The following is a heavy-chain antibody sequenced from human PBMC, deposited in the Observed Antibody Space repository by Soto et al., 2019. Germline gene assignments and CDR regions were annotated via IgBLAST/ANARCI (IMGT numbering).Heavy chain of an antibody. J-gene: IGHJ6*02. V-gene: IGHV1-46*01. CDR2: INPSGGST. CDR3: ARVLRGYSYYYYYGMDV. Sequence: GASVKVSCKASGYTFTSYYMHWVRQAPGQGLEWMGIINPSGGSTSYAQKFQGRVTMTRDTSTSTVYMELSSLRSEDTVVYYCARVLRGYSYYYYYGMDVWGQGTTVTVSS. D-gene: IGHD5-18*01. CDR1: GYTFTSYY.